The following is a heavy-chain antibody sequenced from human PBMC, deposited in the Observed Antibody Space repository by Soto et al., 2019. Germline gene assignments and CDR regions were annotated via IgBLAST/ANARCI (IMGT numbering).Heavy chain of an antibody. Sequence: SETLSLTCTVSGGSISSGDYYWSWIRQPPGKGLEWIGYIYYSGSTYYNPSLKNRVTISVDTSKNQFSLKLSSVTAADTAVYYCARENDGDYFDYWGQGTLVTVSS. J-gene: IGHJ4*02. CDR3: ARENDGDYFDY. V-gene: IGHV4-30-4*01. D-gene: IGHD1-1*01. CDR2: IYYSGST. CDR1: GGSISSGDYY.